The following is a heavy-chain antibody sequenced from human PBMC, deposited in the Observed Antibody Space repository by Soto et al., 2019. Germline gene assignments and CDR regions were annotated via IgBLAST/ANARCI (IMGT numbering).Heavy chain of an antibody. CDR1: GFTFSSYG. CDR2: ISYDGSDK. D-gene: IGHD6-19*01. J-gene: IGHJ4*02. V-gene: IGHV3-30*18. Sequence: QVQLVESGGGVVQPGRSLRLSCAASGFTFSSYGMHWVRQAPGKGLAWVAVISYDGSDKYYADSVKGRFTISSDNSXXTXXLQMNRLSADDTAACFCAKDGYGYSSGWYAPRLDYGGQGTLVTVSS. CDR3: AKDGYGYSSGWYAPRLDY.